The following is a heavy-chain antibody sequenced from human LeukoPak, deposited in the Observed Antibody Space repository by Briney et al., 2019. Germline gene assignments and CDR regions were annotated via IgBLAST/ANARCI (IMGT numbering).Heavy chain of an antibody. V-gene: IGHV4-38-2*02. CDR2: ISHSGST. CDR3: ARGAMDCDFWSGYSGWHFDY. J-gene: IGHJ4*02. D-gene: IGHD3-3*01. Sequence: SETLSLTCTVSNYSISSGYYWGWIRQPPGKGLEWIGSISHSGSTYYNPSLKSRVIISLDTSKNQFSLKLSSVTAADTAVYYCARGAMDCDFWSGYSGWHFDYWGQGTLVTVSS. CDR1: NYSISSGYY.